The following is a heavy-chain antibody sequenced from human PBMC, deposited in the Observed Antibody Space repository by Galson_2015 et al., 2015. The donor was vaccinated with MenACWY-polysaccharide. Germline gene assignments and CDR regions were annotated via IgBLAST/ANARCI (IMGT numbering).Heavy chain of an antibody. Sequence: GGINPNSGGTNYAQKFQGWVTMTRDTSISTAYMELSRLRSDDTAVYYCARDPTAAGPPYFDYWGQGTLVTVSS. J-gene: IGHJ4*02. V-gene: IGHV1-2*04. CDR3: ARDPTAAGPPYFDY. D-gene: IGHD6-13*01. CDR2: INPNSGGT.